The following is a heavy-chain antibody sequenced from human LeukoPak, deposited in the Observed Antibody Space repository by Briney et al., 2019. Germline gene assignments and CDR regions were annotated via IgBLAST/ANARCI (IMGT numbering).Heavy chain of an antibody. CDR2: IYYSGST. Sequence: SETLSLTCTVSGGYISSYYWSWIRQPPGKGLEWIGYIYYSGSTNYNPSLKSRVTISVDTSKNQFSLKLSSVTAADTAVYYCARFSRGCSSTSCHDRDSSYDIWGQGTMVTVSS. D-gene: IGHD2-2*01. J-gene: IGHJ3*02. CDR3: ARFSRGCSSTSCHDRDSSYDI. CDR1: GGYISSYY. V-gene: IGHV4-59*01.